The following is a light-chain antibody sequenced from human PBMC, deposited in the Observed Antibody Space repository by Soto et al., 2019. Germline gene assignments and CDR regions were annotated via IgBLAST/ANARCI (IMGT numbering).Light chain of an antibody. Sequence: QSALTQPPSVSGSHGQSVTISCTGTSSDIGKYDRVSWYQQSPGTAPKLIIYEVTNRPSGVPARFSGSKSGNTASLTISGLQAEDEADYYCSSYISTSRYVFGAGTKLTVL. CDR3: SSYISTSRYV. J-gene: IGLJ1*01. V-gene: IGLV2-18*02. CDR1: SSDIGKYDR. CDR2: EVT.